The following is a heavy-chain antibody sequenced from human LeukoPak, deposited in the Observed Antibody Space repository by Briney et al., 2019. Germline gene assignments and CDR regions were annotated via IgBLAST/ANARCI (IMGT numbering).Heavy chain of an antibody. CDR1: GFTFGNYA. CDR3: AKESPQFDY. V-gene: IGHV3-23*01. Sequence: PGASLRLSCAASGFTFGNYAMSWGRQAPGRGLKWVSTISGGGDSIYYADSVKGRFTISRDNSKNTLYLQMKSLRVEDTAVYYCAKESPQFDYWGQGTLDTVSS. CDR2: ISGGGDSI. J-gene: IGHJ4*02.